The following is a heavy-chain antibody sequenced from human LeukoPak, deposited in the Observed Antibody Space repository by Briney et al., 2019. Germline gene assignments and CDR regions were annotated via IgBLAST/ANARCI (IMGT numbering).Heavy chain of an antibody. CDR1: GFTFSNYW. CDR3: ARAKITMIVVVPDAFDI. V-gene: IGHV3-7*03. Sequence: GGSLRLSCAASGFTFSNYWMSWVRQAPGKGLEWVANIKQDESKKYYVDSVKGRFTISRDNAKNSLYLQMNSLRAEDTAVYYCARAKITMIVVVPDAFDIWGQGTMVTVSS. J-gene: IGHJ3*02. CDR2: IKQDESKK. D-gene: IGHD3-22*01.